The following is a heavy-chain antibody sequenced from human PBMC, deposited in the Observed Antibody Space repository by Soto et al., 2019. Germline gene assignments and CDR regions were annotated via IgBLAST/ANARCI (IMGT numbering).Heavy chain of an antibody. CDR1: GFTFRSYA. D-gene: IGHD5-12*01. Sequence: EVQLLESGGGLVQPGGSLRLSCAASGFTFRSYAMSWVRQAPGQGLEWVSAISGDGGNTYYADSVKGRFTISRDNSKNTLYLQMTSLRAEDTGVYYCAQGSGVATIGIVGYWGQGTLVTVSS. CDR2: ISGDGGNT. CDR3: AQGSGVATIGIVGY. V-gene: IGHV3-23*01. J-gene: IGHJ4*02.